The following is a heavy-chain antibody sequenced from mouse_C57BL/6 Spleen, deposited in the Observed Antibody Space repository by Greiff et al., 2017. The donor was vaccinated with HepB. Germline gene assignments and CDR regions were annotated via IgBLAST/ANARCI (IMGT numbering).Heavy chain of an antibody. Sequence: EVKLVESEGGLVQPGSSMKLSCTASGFTFSDYYMAWVRQVPEKGLEWVANINYDGSSTYYLDSLKSRFIISRDNAKNILYLQMSSLKSEDTATYYCARASPYFDYWGQGTTRTVSS. CDR1: GFTFSDYY. J-gene: IGHJ2*01. CDR3: ARASPYFDY. CDR2: INYDGSST. V-gene: IGHV5-16*01.